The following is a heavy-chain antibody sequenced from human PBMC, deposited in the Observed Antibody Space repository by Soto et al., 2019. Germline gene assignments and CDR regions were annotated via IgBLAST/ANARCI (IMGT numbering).Heavy chain of an antibody. J-gene: IGHJ4*02. V-gene: IGHV5-51*01. CDR2: IYPGDSDT. CDR3: ARLVVPAAAAV. Sequence: GGSLKVSCQASGYTFTNYWIGWVRQMPGKGLEWMGIIYPGDSDTRYSPSFQGQVTISADKSISTAYLQWSSLKASDTAMYYCARLVVPAAAAVWGQGTLVTVSS. CDR1: GYTFTNYW. D-gene: IGHD2-2*01.